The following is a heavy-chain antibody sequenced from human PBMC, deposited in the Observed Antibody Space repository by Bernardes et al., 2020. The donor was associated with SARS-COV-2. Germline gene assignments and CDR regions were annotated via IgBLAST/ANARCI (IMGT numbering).Heavy chain of an antibody. CDR3: ARHTSSWSDFDY. CDR2: IKQDGSEK. CDR1: GFTFSSYW. Sequence: GGSLRLSCAASGFTFSSYWMTWVRQAPGKGLEWVANIKQDGSEKYYMDSVTGRFTISRDNAKNSLYLQMNSLRAEDTAVYYCARHTSSWSDFDYWGQGTLVTVSS. V-gene: IGHV3-7*01. D-gene: IGHD6-13*01. J-gene: IGHJ4*02.